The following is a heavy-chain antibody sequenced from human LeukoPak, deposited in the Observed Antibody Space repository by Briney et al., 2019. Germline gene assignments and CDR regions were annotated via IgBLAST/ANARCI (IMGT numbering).Heavy chain of an antibody. CDR2: ISGSGGST. D-gene: IGHD1-26*01. CDR1: GFTFSSYA. J-gene: IGHJ3*02. Sequence: LTGGSLRLSCAASGFTFSSYAMSWVRQAPRKGLEWVSAISGSGGSTYYADSVKGRFTISRDNSKSTLYLQMNSLRAEDTAVYYCALLESGWELSLVSDDAFDIWGQGTMVTVSS. CDR3: ALLESGWELSLVSDDAFDI. V-gene: IGHV3-23*01.